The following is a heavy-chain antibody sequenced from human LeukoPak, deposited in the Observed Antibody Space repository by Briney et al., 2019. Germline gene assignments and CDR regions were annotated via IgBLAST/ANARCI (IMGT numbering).Heavy chain of an antibody. CDR1: GYTFTDYD. CDR3: ARNGRVRRVVKDLFEY. V-gene: IGHV1-18*01. Sequence: ASVKVSCKTSGYTFTDYDITWVRQAPGQGLEWMGRVSPYNGNTYYSQRFQDRVTITKDTSTGTSYMDLRNLRTHDTAMYYCARNGRVRRVVKDLFEYWGQGTLVAVSS. D-gene: IGHD3-10*01. J-gene: IGHJ4*02. CDR2: VSPYNGNT.